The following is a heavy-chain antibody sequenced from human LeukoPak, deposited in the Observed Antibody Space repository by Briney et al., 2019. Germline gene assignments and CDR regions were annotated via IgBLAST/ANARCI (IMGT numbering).Heavy chain of an antibody. J-gene: IGHJ4*02. D-gene: IGHD5-18*01. CDR1: GFTFRSYE. V-gene: IGHV3-48*03. Sequence: GGSLRLSCAASGFTFRSYEMNWGRQAPGKGLEWVSYISSSGSTIYYAEFVKGRFTISRDNAKNSLYLQMNSLRAEDTAVYYCARKGGYGLDFDYRGQGALVTVSS. CDR3: ARKGGYGLDFDY. CDR2: ISSSGSTI.